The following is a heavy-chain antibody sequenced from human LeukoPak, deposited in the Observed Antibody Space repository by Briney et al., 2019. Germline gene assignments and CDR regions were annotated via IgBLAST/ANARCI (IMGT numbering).Heavy chain of an antibody. J-gene: IGHJ4*02. Sequence: GGSLRLSCAASGFTFSSYSMNWVRQAPGKGLEWVSYISSSSSTIYYADSVKGRFTISRDNAKNSLYLQMNSLRAEDTALYYCAKDTYYYGSGSYYHWGQGTLVTVSS. CDR2: ISSSSSTI. CDR1: GFTFSSYS. V-gene: IGHV3-48*04. D-gene: IGHD3-10*01. CDR3: AKDTYYYGSGSYYH.